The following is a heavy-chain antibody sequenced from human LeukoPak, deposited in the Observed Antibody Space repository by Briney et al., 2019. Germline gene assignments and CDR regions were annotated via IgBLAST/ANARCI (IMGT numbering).Heavy chain of an antibody. CDR3: AGDSGVTPGYFDY. D-gene: IGHD4-23*01. J-gene: IGHJ4*02. Sequence: SETLSLTCTVSGGSISSGGYYWSWIRQHPGKGLEWIGYIYYSGSTYYNPSLKSRVTISVDTSKNQFSLKLSSVTAADTAVYYCAGDSGVTPGYFDYWGQGTLVTVSS. CDR2: IYYSGST. V-gene: IGHV4-31*03. CDR1: GGSISSGGYY.